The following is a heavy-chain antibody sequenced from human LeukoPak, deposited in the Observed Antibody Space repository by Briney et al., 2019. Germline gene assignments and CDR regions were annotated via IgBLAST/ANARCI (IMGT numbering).Heavy chain of an antibody. CDR3: AKGPRRYFDVKGGWFDP. D-gene: IGHD3-9*01. J-gene: IGHJ5*02. Sequence: PGGSLRLSCAASGFTFSSYGMSWVRQAPGKGLEWVSAISGSGGSTYYADSVKGRFTISRDNSKNTLYLQMNSLRAEDTAVYYCAKGPRRYFDVKGGWFDPWGQGTLVTVSS. CDR1: GFTFSSYG. V-gene: IGHV3-23*01. CDR2: ISGSGGST.